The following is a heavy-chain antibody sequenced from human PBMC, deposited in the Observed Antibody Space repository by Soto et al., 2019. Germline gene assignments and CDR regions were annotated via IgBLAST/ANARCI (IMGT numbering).Heavy chain of an antibody. CDR2: IDPSDSYT. V-gene: IGHV5-10-1*01. CDR3: ARHEYPPGYYYDSSGPYYFDY. CDR1: GDSFTSYW. J-gene: IGHJ4*02. D-gene: IGHD3-22*01. Sequence: GESLKISGKGSGDSFTSYWISWVRQMPGKGLEWMGRIDPSDSYTNYSPSFQGHVTISADKSISAAYLQWSSLKASDTAMYYCARHEYPPGYYYDSSGPYYFDYWGQGTLVTVSS.